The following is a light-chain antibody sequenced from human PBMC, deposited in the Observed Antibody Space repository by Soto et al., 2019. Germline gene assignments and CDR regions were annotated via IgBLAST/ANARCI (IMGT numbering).Light chain of an antibody. J-gene: IGKJ2*01. Sequence: DIQMTQSPSSLSASVGARVTITCQASQDISNYLNWYQQKPGKAPKLLIYDASNLATGVPSRFSGSGSGTDFTFTISSLQPEDIATYYCQEYDNLPLYTFGQGTKLEIK. CDR1: QDISNY. CDR2: DAS. CDR3: QEYDNLPLYT. V-gene: IGKV1-33*01.